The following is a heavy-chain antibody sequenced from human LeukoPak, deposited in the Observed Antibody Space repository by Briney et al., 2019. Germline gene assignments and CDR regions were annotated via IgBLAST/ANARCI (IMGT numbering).Heavy chain of an antibody. D-gene: IGHD4-17*01. J-gene: IGHJ4*02. CDR2: IIPIFGTA. V-gene: IGHV1-69*05. CDR3: ASDYGDYLEGFDY. Sequence: GASVTVSCKASGGTFSSYAISWVRQAPGQGLEWMGGIIPIFGTANYAQKFQGRVTMTRDTSISTAYMELSRLRSDDTAVYYCASDYGDYLEGFDYWGQGTLVTVSS. CDR1: GGTFSSYA.